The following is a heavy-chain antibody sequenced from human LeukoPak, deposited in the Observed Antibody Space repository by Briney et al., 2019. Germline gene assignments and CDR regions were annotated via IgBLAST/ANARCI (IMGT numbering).Heavy chain of an antibody. CDR1: GYTFTGYY. CDR3: ARDLRVRRLGDAFDI. J-gene: IGHJ3*02. D-gene: IGHD3-10*01. Sequence: ASVKVSCKASGYTFTGYYMHWVRQAPGQGLEWMGWISPNSGGTNYAQKFQGRVTMTRDTSISTAYMELSRLRSDDTAVYCCARDLRVRRLGDAFDIWGQGTMVTVSS. V-gene: IGHV1-2*02. CDR2: ISPNSGGT.